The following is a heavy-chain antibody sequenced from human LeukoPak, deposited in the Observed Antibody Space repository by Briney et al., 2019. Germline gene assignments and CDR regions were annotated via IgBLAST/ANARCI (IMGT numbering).Heavy chain of an antibody. D-gene: IGHD3-3*01. CDR1: GVSISDYY. J-gene: IGHJ4*02. V-gene: IGHV4-59*12. CDR2: IYYTGST. Sequence: SETLSLTCTVSGVSISDYYWSWVRQPPGKGLEWIGYIYYTGSTYYNPSLKSRVTISVDTSKNQFSLKLSSVTAADTAVYYCARVLEWLLHFDYWGQGTLVTVSS. CDR3: ARVLEWLLHFDY.